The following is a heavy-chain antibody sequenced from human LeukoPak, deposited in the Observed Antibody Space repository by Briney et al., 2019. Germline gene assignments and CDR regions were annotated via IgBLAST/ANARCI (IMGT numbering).Heavy chain of an antibody. J-gene: IGHJ3*01. CDR1: GFTFSSYA. CDR2: IAGTGGST. Sequence: PGGSLRLSRAASGFTFSSYAMNWVRQPPGKGLEWVSSIAGTGGSTYYADSVKGRFTLSRDNSENTLYLQLNSLRAEDSGIYYCAKAFRIVGIGNPDDAFDVWGQGTVVTVS. D-gene: IGHD1-26*01. V-gene: IGHV3-23*01. CDR3: AKAFRIVGIGNPDDAFDV.